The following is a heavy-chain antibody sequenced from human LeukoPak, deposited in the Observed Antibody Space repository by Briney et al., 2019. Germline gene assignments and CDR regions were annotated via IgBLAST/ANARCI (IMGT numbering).Heavy chain of an antibody. D-gene: IGHD3-22*01. CDR2: IYYSGST. Sequence: PSETLSLACTVSGGSISSYYWSWIRQPPGKGLEWIGYIYYSGSTNYNPSLKSRVTISVDTSKNQFSLKLSSVTAADTAVYYCARHDSSCYYTKWGQGTLVTVSS. CDR1: GGSISSYY. CDR3: ARHDSSCYYTK. V-gene: IGHV4-59*01. J-gene: IGHJ4*02.